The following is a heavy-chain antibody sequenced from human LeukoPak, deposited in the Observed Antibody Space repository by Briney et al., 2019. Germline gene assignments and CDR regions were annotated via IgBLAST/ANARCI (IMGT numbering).Heavy chain of an antibody. V-gene: IGHV4-30-2*01. CDR1: GGSISSGGYY. CDR3: ARERGYYDY. J-gene: IGHJ4*02. D-gene: IGHD3-10*01. Sequence: PSETLSLTCTVSGGSISSGGYYWSWIRQPPGKGLEWIGYIYHSGSTYYNPSLKSRVTISVDTSKNQFSLNLSSVTAADTAVYFCARERGYYDYWGQGTLVTVSS. CDR2: IYHSGST.